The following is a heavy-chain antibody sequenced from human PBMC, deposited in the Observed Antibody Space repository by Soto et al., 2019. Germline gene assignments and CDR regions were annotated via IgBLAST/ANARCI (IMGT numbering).Heavy chain of an antibody. D-gene: IGHD3-16*01. CDR3: AKDRLAGGFDY. J-gene: IGHJ4*02. V-gene: IGHV3-23*01. Sequence: GGSLGLSCAASGFTFSNYAMSWVRQAPGRGLEWVSLVSATAGTTYYTDSVKGRFTISRDNSRNTVYLQMNSLRADDTAVYYCAKDRLAGGFDYWGQGTLVTVSS. CDR1: GFTFSNYA. CDR2: VSATAGTT.